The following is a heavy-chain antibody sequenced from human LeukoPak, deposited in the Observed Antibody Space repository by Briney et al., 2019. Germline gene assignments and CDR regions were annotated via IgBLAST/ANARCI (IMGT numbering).Heavy chain of an antibody. J-gene: IGHJ4*02. Sequence: GGSLRLSCAASGFTFSSYAMSWVRQAPGKGLEWVSAISGSGGSTYYADSAKGRFTISRDNSKNTLYLQMNSLRAEDTAVYYCAKVEDDYVWGSYRTFDYWGQGTLVPVSS. V-gene: IGHV3-23*01. CDR2: ISGSGGST. CDR1: GFTFSSYA. CDR3: AKVEDDYVWGSYRTFDY. D-gene: IGHD3-16*02.